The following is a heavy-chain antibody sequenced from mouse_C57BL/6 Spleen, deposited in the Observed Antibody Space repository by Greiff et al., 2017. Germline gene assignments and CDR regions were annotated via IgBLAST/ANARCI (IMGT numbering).Heavy chain of an antibody. CDR2: IYPGDGDT. Sequence: VQLQQSGPELVKPGASVKISCKASGYAFSSSWMNWVKQRPGKGLEWIGRIYPGDGDTNYNGKFKGKATLTADKSSSTAYMQLSSLTSEDSAVYVWASVSYGCRFAYWGQGTLVTVSA. J-gene: IGHJ3*01. D-gene: IGHD2-2*01. CDR1: GYAFSSSW. V-gene: IGHV1-82*01. CDR3: ASVSYGCRFAY.